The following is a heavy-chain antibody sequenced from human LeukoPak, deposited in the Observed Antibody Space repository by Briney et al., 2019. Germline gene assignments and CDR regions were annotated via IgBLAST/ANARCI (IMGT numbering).Heavy chain of an antibody. V-gene: IGHV3-48*01. D-gene: IGHD6-13*01. CDR1: GFTFRSYS. CDR2: ISSSNSTI. Sequence: GGSLRLSCTASGFTFRSYSMNWVRQAPGKGLEWISYISSSNSTIYYADSVKGRFTISRDNGKNSLYLQMNSLRAEDTAVYYCARAESSWYFLDPWGQGTLVTVSS. J-gene: IGHJ5*02. CDR3: ARAESSWYFLDP.